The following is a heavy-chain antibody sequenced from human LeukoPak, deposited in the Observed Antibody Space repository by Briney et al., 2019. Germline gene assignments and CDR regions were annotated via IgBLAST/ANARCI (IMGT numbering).Heavy chain of an antibody. CDR3: ARDLYYYGSGSPPDY. Sequence: GRSLRLSCADSGFTFSNYAMHWVRQTPGKGLEWVAVISYDGSTKYYADSVKGRFTISRDNSKNTLYLQMNSLRAEDTAVYYCARDLYYYGSGSPPDYWGQGTLVTVSS. CDR2: ISYDGSTK. CDR1: GFTFSNYA. V-gene: IGHV3-30-3*01. D-gene: IGHD3-10*01. J-gene: IGHJ4*02.